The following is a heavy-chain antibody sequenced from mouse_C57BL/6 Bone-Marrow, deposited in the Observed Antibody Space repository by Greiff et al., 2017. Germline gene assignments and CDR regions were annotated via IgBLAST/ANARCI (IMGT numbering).Heavy chain of an antibody. CDR2: IHPNSGST. J-gene: IGHJ2*01. Sequence: VQLQQPGAELVKPGASVKLSCKASGYTFTSYWMHWVKQRPGQGLEWIGMIHPNSGSTNYNEKFKSKATLTVDKSSSTAYMQLSSLTSEDSAVYYCARRYYGSSYKDYWGQGTTLTVSS. V-gene: IGHV1-64*01. CDR3: ARRYYGSSYKDY. D-gene: IGHD1-1*01. CDR1: GYTFTSYW.